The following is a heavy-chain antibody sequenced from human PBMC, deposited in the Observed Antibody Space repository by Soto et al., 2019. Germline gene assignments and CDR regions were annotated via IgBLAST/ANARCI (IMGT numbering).Heavy chain of an antibody. J-gene: IGHJ5*02. D-gene: IGHD3-22*01. CDR3: AREPIVEGPPEYNWFDP. V-gene: IGHV4-4*07. CDR1: GGSISTYY. Sequence: KTSETLSLTCTVSGGSISTYYWNWIRQPAGKGLEWIGRFQTSGSTSYNPSLKGRVTLSVDTSKNQVSLRLGSVTAADTAVYFCAREPIVEGPPEYNWFDPWGQGILVTVSS. CDR2: FQTSGST.